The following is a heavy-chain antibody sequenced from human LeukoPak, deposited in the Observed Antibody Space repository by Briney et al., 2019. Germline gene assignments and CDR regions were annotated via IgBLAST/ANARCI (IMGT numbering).Heavy chain of an antibody. J-gene: IGHJ6*02. V-gene: IGHV3-11*01. CDR3: ARDSDSSGYSYYYYGMDV. D-gene: IGHD3-22*01. Sequence: GGSLRLSCAASGFTFSDYYMSWIRQAPGKGLEWVSYISSSGSTIYYADSVKGRFTISRDNAKNSLYLQMNSLRAGDTAVYYCARDSDSSGYSYYYYGMDVWGQGTTVTVSS. CDR2: ISSSGSTI. CDR1: GFTFSDYY.